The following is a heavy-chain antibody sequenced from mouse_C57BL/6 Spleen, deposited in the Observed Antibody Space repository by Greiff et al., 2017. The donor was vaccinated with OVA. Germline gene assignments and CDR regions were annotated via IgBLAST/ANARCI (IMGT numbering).Heavy chain of an antibody. CDR1: GYTFTDYY. V-gene: IGHV1-26*01. Sequence: VQLQQSGPELVKPGASVKISCKASGYTFTDYYMNWVKQSHGKSLEWIGDINPNNGGTSYNQKFKGKATLTVDKSSSTAYMELRSLTSEDSAVYYCARHYYYGSSRYAMDYWGQGTSVTVSS. CDR2: INPNNGGT. J-gene: IGHJ4*01. D-gene: IGHD1-1*01. CDR3: ARHYYYGSSRYAMDY.